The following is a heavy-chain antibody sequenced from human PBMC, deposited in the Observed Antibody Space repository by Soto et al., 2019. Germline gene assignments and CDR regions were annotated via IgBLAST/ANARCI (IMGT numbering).Heavy chain of an antibody. CDR3: ARGVRRIAATEGYYGMDV. J-gene: IGHJ6*02. CDR2: IIPIFGTA. Sequence: SVKVSCKASGGTFSSYAISWVRQAPGQGLEWMGGIIPIFGTANYAQKFQGRVTITADESTSTAYMELSSLRSEDTAVYYCARGVRRIAATEGYYGMDVWGRETTVTVAS. D-gene: IGHD6-13*01. V-gene: IGHV1-69*13. CDR1: GGTFSSYA.